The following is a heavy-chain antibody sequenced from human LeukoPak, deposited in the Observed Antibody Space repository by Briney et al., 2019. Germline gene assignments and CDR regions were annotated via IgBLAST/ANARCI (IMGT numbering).Heavy chain of an antibody. CDR2: ISGSGIST. V-gene: IGHV3-23*01. J-gene: IGHJ6*03. CDR3: AKDARGDYYGSGSPYPNYMDV. CDR1: GFTFSRYA. D-gene: IGHD3-10*01. Sequence: PGGSLRLSCADSGFTFSRYAMAWVRQAPGKCLEWVSAISGSGISTYYADSVKGRFSISRDNSENTLYLQMNSLRDEDTAIYYCAKDARGDYYGSGSPYPNYMDVWGKGTTVTVSS.